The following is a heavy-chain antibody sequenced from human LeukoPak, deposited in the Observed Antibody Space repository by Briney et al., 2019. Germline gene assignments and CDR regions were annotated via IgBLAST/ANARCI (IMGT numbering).Heavy chain of an antibody. CDR1: GYTFTGYY. J-gene: IGHJ4*02. V-gene: IGHV1-2*02. CDR3: ARDTAMDPNFDY. CDR2: INPNSGGT. D-gene: IGHD5-18*01. Sequence: ASVKVSCKASGYTFTGYYMHWVRQAPGQGLEWMGWINPNSGGTNYAQKFQGRVTMTRDTSISTAYMELSRLRSDDTAVYYCARDTAMDPNFDYWGQGTLVTVSS.